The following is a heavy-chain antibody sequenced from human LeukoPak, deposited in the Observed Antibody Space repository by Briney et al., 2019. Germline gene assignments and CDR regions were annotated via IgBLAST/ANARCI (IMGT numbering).Heavy chain of an antibody. V-gene: IGHV4-39*01. D-gene: IGHD2-2*01. CDR1: GASISSSSYY. CDR2: IYYSGST. Sequence: SETLSLTCTVSGASISSSSYYWGWIRQPPGKGLEWIGSIYYSGSTYYNPSLKSRVTISVDTSKNQFSLKLSSVTAADTAVYYCARYCSSTSCLLDYWGQGTLVTVSS. J-gene: IGHJ4*02. CDR3: ARYCSSTSCLLDY.